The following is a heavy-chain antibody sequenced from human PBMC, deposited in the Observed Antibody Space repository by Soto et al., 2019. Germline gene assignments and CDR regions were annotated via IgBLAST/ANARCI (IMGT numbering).Heavy chain of an antibody. J-gene: IGHJ4*02. CDR3: ATSWARVTPPSFDY. D-gene: IGHD4-17*01. CDR1: GGSIYNGAYY. Sequence: QVQLQESGPGLVKPSQTLSLTCTVSGGSIYNGAYYWSWIRQPPGKGLEWIGYIYYSGSTYYNPSLKSRVTISVDTSENQFSLNLSSVTAADTAVYYCATSWARVTPPSFDYWGQGTLVTVSS. V-gene: IGHV4-31*03. CDR2: IYYSGST.